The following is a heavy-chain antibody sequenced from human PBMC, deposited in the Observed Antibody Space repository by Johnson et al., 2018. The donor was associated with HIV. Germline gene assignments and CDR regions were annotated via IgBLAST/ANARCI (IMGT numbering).Heavy chain of an antibody. CDR1: GFNFDDYG. V-gene: IGHV3-20*04. CDR2: INSNGGST. D-gene: IGHD1-26*01. CDR3: ARDQAAGGLELWVDAFDI. J-gene: IGHJ3*02. Sequence: VQLVESGGGVVQAGRSLRLSCAASGFNFDDYGMSWVRQTPGKGLEWVSGINSNGGSTGYADSVKGRFYISRDNAQNSLYLQMNSLRVEDTALYYCARDQAAGGLELWVDAFDIWDQGTMVTVSS.